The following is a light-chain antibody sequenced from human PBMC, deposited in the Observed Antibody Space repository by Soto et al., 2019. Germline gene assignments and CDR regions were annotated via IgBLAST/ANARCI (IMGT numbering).Light chain of an antibody. Sequence: EIVLTQSPGTLSLSPGERATLSCRASQSVGSNYLAWYQQKPGQAPRLLIYTASGRATGIPDRFRGSGSGNDFTLTISRVEPEDYEVYYCQQYGTSPWTFGQGTKVEIK. CDR1: QSVGSNY. CDR3: QQYGTSPWT. V-gene: IGKV3-20*01. J-gene: IGKJ1*01. CDR2: TAS.